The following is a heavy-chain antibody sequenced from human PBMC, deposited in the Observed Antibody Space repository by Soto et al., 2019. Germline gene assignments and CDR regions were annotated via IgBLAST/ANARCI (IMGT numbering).Heavy chain of an antibody. Sequence: GASVKVSCKASGGTFSSYTISWVRQAPGQGLEWMGRIIPILGIANYAQKIQGRVTITADESTSTAYMELSSLRSEDTAVYYCARGNHRWLQLWYFDLWGRGTLVTVSS. J-gene: IGHJ2*01. D-gene: IGHD5-12*01. V-gene: IGHV1-69*02. CDR1: GGTFSSYT. CDR3: ARGNHRWLQLWYFDL. CDR2: IIPILGIA.